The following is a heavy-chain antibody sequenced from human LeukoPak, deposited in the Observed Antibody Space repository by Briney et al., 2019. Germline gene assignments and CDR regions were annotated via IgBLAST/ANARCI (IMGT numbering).Heavy chain of an antibody. D-gene: IGHD6-19*01. Sequence: GGSLRLSCTASGFTFGGFAMSWVRQAPGKGLEWVSAISASGGSTYYADSVKGRFTISRDNSKNTLFLQMNSLRAEDTAVYYCAKDHSSGWPYCFPYWGQGTLVTVSS. J-gene: IGHJ4*02. CDR3: AKDHSSGWPYCFPY. CDR1: GFTFGGFA. V-gene: IGHV3-23*01. CDR2: ISASGGST.